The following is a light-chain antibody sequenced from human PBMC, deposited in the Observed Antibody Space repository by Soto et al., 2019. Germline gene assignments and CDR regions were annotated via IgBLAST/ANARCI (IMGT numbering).Light chain of an antibody. CDR3: SSYAGSRTYV. Sequence: QSALTQPASVSGSPGQSITISCTGTSSDVGSYNLVSWYQQHPGKAPKLMIYEGSKRPSGVSNRFSGSRSGNTAPLTISGLLAEDEADYYCSSYAGSRTYVFGTGTKVTVL. CDR2: EGS. V-gene: IGLV2-23*01. CDR1: SSDVGSYNL. J-gene: IGLJ1*01.